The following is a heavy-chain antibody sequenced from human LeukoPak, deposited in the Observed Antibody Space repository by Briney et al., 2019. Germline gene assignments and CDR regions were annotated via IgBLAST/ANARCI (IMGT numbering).Heavy chain of an antibody. Sequence: SETLSPTCTVSGGSISSYYWSWIRQPPGKGLEWIGYIYYSGSTNYNPSLKSRVTISVDTSKNQFSLKLSSVTAADTAVYYCAREEDLHGFDYWGQGTLVTVSS. V-gene: IGHV4-59*01. CDR2: IYYSGST. CDR1: GGSISSYY. J-gene: IGHJ4*02. CDR3: AREEDLHGFDY.